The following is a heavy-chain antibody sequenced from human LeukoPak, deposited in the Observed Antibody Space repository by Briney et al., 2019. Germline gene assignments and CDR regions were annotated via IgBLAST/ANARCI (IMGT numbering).Heavy chain of an antibody. CDR3: ARDKIVGATNLDY. D-gene: IGHD1-26*01. CDR1: GFSFSNYW. CDR2: IKQDGSEK. Sequence: HPGGSLRLSCVASGFSFSNYWMSWVRQAPGKGLEWVASIKQDGSEKYYVDSVKGRFTISRDNAKNSLSLQMNSLRAEGTAIYFCARDKIVGATNLDYWGQGTLVTVSS. J-gene: IGHJ4*02. V-gene: IGHV3-7*03.